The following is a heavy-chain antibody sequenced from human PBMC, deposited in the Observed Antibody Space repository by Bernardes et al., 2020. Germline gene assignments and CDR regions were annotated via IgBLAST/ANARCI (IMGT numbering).Heavy chain of an antibody. CDR3: ARGSRYCTGGVCYTGWYFDL. CDR1: GFTFSSYD. V-gene: IGHV3-13*01. CDR2: IGTAGDT. Sequence: GGSLRLSFAASGFTFSSYDMHWVRQATGKGLEWVSAIGTAGDTYYPGSVKGRFTISRENAKNSLYLQMNSLRAGDTAVYYCARGSRYCTGGVCYTGWYFDLWGRGTLVTVSS. D-gene: IGHD2-8*02. J-gene: IGHJ2*01.